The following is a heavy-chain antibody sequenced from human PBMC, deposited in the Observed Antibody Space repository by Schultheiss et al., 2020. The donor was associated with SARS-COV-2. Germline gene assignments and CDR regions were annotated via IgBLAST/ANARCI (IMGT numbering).Heavy chain of an antibody. CDR1: GFTFSSYG. D-gene: IGHD4-17*01. CDR2: IWYDGSNK. V-gene: IGHV3-33*01. Sequence: GGSLRLSCAASGFTFSSYGMHWVRQAPGKGLEWVAVIWYDGSNKYYADSVKGRFTISRDNSKNTLYLQMNSLRAEDTAVYYCARDQIESGLEDGDYGMVIDYWGQGTLVTVSS. J-gene: IGHJ4*01. CDR3: ARDQIESGLEDGDYGMVIDY.